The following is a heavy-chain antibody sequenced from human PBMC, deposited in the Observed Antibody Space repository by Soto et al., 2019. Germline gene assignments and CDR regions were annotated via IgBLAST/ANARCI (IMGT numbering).Heavy chain of an antibody. CDR2: ISYDGSNK. CDR3: ARALLRGHYFDY. CDR1: GFTFSSYA. D-gene: IGHD1-26*01. Sequence: GGSLRLSCAASGFTFSSYAMHWVRQAPGKGLEWVAVISYDGSNKYYADSVKGRFTISRDNSKNTLYLQMNSLRAEDTAVYYCARALLRGHYFDYWGQGXLVTVSS. V-gene: IGHV3-30-3*01. J-gene: IGHJ4*02.